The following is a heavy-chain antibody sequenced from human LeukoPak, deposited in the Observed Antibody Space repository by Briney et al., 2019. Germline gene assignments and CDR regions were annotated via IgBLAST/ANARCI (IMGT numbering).Heavy chain of an antibody. CDR2: IKQDGSEK. Sequence: GGSLRLSCAASGFTFSDHYMDWVRQAPGKGLEWVANIKQDGSEKYYVESVKGRFTISRDNAKNSLYLQMNSLRAEDTAVYYCARDATYKLDNWGQGTLVTVSS. V-gene: IGHV3-7*01. D-gene: IGHD1-1*01. CDR3: ARDATYKLDN. J-gene: IGHJ4*02. CDR1: GFTFSDHY.